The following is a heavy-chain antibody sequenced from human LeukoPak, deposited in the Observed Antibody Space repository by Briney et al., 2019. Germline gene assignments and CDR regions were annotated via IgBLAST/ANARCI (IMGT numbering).Heavy chain of an antibody. D-gene: IGHD5-24*01. Sequence: GGSLRLSCAASGFIFSNYWMHWVRQPPGKGLVWVSRINGDGSGTSYADSVKGRFTISRDNSKNTLYLQMNSLRAEDTAVYYCANRDGFVAFDIWGQGTMVTVSS. V-gene: IGHV3-74*01. CDR2: INGDGSGT. CDR1: GFIFSNYW. J-gene: IGHJ3*02. CDR3: ANRDGFVAFDI.